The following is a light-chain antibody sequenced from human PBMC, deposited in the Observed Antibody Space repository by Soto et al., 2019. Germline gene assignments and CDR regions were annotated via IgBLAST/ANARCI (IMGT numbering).Light chain of an antibody. J-gene: IGLJ3*02. V-gene: IGLV2-8*01. CDR2: EVT. CDR3: SSYAASNNFYFV. CDR1: SSDVGGYNY. Sequence: QSALTQPPSASGSPGQSVTISCTGTSSDVGGYNYVSWYQQYPGRAPKLMIYEVTKRPSGVPDRLSGSKSGNTASLTVSGLQAEDEADYHCSSYAASNNFYFVFGGGTQLTVL.